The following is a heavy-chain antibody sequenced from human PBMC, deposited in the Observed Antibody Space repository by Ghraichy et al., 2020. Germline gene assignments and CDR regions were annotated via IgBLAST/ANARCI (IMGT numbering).Heavy chain of an antibody. D-gene: IGHD6-13*01. Sequence: GGSLRLSCAASGFTFSSYWMSWVRQAPGKGLERVANIKQDGSEKYYVDSVKGRFTISRDNAKNSLYLQMNSLRAEDTAVYYCARPHSSSWYDAFDIWGQGTMVTVSS. CDR2: IKQDGSEK. J-gene: IGHJ3*02. CDR3: ARPHSSSWYDAFDI. CDR1: GFTFSSYW. V-gene: IGHV3-7*01.